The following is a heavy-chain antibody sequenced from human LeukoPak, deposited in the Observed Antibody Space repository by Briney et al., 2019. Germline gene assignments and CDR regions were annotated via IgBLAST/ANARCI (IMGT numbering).Heavy chain of an antibody. J-gene: IGHJ4*02. Sequence: GASVKVSCKASGGTFSSYAISWVRQAPGQGLEWMGRIIPILGIANYAQKFQGRVTIIADKSTSTAYMELSSLRSEDTAVYYCARFLMVRGVIIRGFDYWGQGTLVTVSS. CDR1: GGTFSSYA. V-gene: IGHV1-69*04. D-gene: IGHD3-10*01. CDR3: ARFLMVRGVIIRGFDY. CDR2: IIPILGIA.